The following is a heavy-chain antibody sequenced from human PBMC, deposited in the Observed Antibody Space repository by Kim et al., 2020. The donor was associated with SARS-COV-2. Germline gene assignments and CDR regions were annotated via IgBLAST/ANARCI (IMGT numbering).Heavy chain of an antibody. CDR3: ARDWVVVVAATRDYGMDG. J-gene: IGHJ6*02. V-gene: IGHV4-30-4*01. Sequence: SETLSLTCTVSGGSISSGDYYWSWIRQPPGKGLEWIGYIYYSGSTYYNPSLKSRVTISVDTSKNQFSLKLSSVTAADTAVYYCARDWVVVVAATRDYGMDGWGQGTTVTVSS. CDR1: GGSISSGDYY. D-gene: IGHD2-15*01. CDR2: IYYSGST.